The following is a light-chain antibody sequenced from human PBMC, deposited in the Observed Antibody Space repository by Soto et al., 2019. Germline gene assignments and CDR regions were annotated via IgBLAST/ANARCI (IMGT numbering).Light chain of an antibody. Sequence: QSALTQPRSVSGSPGQSVTISCTGTSSDVGAYNFVSWYQQNPGKAPKLILYDVIKRPSGVPDRFSGSKSGNTASLTISGLQTEDEADYHCASYAGSHTYEVFGVGTKLTVL. CDR1: SSDVGAYNF. CDR2: DVI. V-gene: IGLV2-11*01. CDR3: ASYAGSHTYEV. J-gene: IGLJ3*02.